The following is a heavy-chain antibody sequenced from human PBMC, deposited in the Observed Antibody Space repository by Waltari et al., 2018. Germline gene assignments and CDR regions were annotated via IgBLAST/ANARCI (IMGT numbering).Heavy chain of an antibody. Sequence: QVQLVQSGAEVKEPGASVKVSCKASGYTFNDYYMYWVRQAPGQGPEWMGWIIPIFGTANYAQKFQGRVTITADKSTSTAYMELSSLRSEDTAVYYCARGGGYQLLNWFDPWGQGTLVTVSS. D-gene: IGHD2-2*01. V-gene: IGHV1-69*06. CDR2: IIPIFGTA. CDR1: GYTFNDYY. CDR3: ARGGGYQLLNWFDP. J-gene: IGHJ5*02.